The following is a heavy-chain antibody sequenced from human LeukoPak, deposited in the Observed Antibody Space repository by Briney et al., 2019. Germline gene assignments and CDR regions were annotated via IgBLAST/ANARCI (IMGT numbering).Heavy chain of an antibody. D-gene: IGHD1-26*01. V-gene: IGHV3-74*01. CDR1: GLTFSSNW. J-gene: IGHJ4*02. Sequence: GGSLRLSCAGSGLTFSSNWMHWVRQAPGKRLLWVSRINTDGSTTNYEESVKGRFTISRDNAKNTLYLQMNSLRDEDTAVYYCARESRWELDYWGQGTLVTVSS. CDR2: INTDGSTT. CDR3: ARESRWELDY.